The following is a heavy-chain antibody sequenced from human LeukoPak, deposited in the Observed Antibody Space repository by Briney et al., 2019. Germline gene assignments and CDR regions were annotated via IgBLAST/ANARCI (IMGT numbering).Heavy chain of an antibody. J-gene: IGHJ3*01. CDR3: ARCTASCYANAFDV. Sequence: GGSLRLSCATSGFTFNNNAMSWVRQAPGKGLEWVSAINGGGDATEYADSVKGRFTISRDNSKNTLYLQMNSLRPDDTAVYYCARCTASCYANAFDVWGQGTLLTVSS. D-gene: IGHD2-2*01. CDR1: GFTFNNNA. CDR2: INGGGDAT. V-gene: IGHV3-23*01.